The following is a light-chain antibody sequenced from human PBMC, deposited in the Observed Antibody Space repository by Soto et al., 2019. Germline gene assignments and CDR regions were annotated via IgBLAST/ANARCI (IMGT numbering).Light chain of an antibody. CDR3: SSYTSRNTHYV. V-gene: IGLV2-14*01. J-gene: IGLJ1*01. CDR2: EVN. CDR1: SSDVGGYKY. Sequence: SALTQPASVSGSPGQSITISCSGTSSDVGGYKYVSWYQQHPGKAPKLMIYEVNNRPSGISNRFSGSKSGNTASLTISGLQAEDEADYYCSSYTSRNTHYVFGTGTKVTVL.